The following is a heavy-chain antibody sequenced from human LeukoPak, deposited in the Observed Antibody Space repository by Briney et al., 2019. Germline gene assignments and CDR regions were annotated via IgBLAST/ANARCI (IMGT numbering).Heavy chain of an antibody. CDR1: GDSISSYF. CDR2: VHTSGST. Sequence: SETLSLTCTVSGDSISSYFWSWIRQPAGKGLEWIGRVHTSGSTNYNPSLKSRVTMSVDTSKNQFSLKLSSVTAADTAVYYCARVGAIVGAPDHYFDYWGQGTLVTVSS. J-gene: IGHJ4*02. CDR3: ARVGAIVGAPDHYFDY. V-gene: IGHV4-4*07. D-gene: IGHD1-26*01.